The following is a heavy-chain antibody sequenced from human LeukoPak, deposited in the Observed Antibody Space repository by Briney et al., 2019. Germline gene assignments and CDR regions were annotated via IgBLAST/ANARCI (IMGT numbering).Heavy chain of an antibody. D-gene: IGHD3-10*01. Sequence: GGSLRLSCADSGFTFSSYWMSWVRQAPGKGLEWVANIKQDGSEKYYVDSVKGRFTISRDNAKNSLYLQMNSLRAEDTAVYYCARIRVMDLYYFDYWGQGTLVTVSS. CDR2: IKQDGSEK. CDR3: ARIRVMDLYYFDY. V-gene: IGHV3-7*01. J-gene: IGHJ4*02. CDR1: GFTFSSYW.